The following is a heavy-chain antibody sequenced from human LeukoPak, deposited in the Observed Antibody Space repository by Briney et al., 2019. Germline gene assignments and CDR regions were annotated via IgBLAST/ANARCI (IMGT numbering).Heavy chain of an antibody. CDR3: TKGSVSNGWDY. V-gene: IGHV3-23*01. Sequence: GGSLRLSCAASGFTFSSYAMSWVRQAPGKGLEWVSAISGSGGSTYYADSVKGRFTISRDNPKNTLYLQMNSLRAEDTAVYYCTKGSVSNGWDYWGQGTLVTVSS. J-gene: IGHJ4*02. CDR1: GFTFSSYA. D-gene: IGHD6-19*01. CDR2: ISGSGGST.